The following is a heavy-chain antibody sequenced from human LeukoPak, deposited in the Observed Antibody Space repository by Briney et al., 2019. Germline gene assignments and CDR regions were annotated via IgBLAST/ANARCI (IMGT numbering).Heavy chain of an antibody. Sequence: GTSVKVSCKASGFNFTNSAVQWVRQARGQRLEWIGWIVVGSGNTNYAQKFQERVTINRDMSTSTAYMDLSSLTSEDTAVYYCAADPFPYHDILPRVSGFDIWGQGTMVTVSS. D-gene: IGHD3-9*01. CDR2: IVVGSGNT. V-gene: IGHV1-58*01. J-gene: IGHJ3*02. CDR1: GFNFTNSA. CDR3: AADPFPYHDILPRVSGFDI.